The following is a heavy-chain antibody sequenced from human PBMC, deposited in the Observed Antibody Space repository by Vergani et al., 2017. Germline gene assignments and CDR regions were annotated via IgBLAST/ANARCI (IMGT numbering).Heavy chain of an antibody. CDR2: IYPGDSDT. V-gene: IGHV5-51*01. J-gene: IGHJ4*02. D-gene: IGHD3-22*01. Sequence: EVQLVQSGAEVKKPGESLKISCKGSGYSFTSYWIGWVRQMPGKGLEWMGIIYPGDSDTRYSPSFQGQVTISADKSISTAYLQWSSLKASDTAMYYCWRLQDSSGYYYAGDYWGRGTLVTVSS. CDR3: WRLQDSSGYYYAGDY. CDR1: GYSFTSYW.